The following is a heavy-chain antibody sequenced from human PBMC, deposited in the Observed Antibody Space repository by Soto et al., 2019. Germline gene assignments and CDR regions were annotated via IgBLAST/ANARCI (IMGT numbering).Heavy chain of an antibody. CDR2: VSGGGDGT. V-gene: IGHV3-23*01. CDR1: GFTFTNYA. D-gene: IGHD2-21*02. Sequence: VQLLESGGGLVQPGGSLRLSCAASGFTFTNYAMSWVRQAPGKGLEWVSTVSGGGDGTYYADSVKGRFSTSRDNSRNTVYLPMNSLRAEDTAVYYCAKKGLGSLATYCNYGDCHYAFDLWGQGTIVTVSS. J-gene: IGHJ3*01. CDR3: AKKGLGSLATYCNYGDCHYAFDL.